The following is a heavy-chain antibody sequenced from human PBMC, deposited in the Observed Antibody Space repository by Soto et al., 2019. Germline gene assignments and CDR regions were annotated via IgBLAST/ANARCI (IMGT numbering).Heavy chain of an antibody. CDR1: GFTFSSYA. CDR3: AKVSRYYDFWSGYSYYYYYMDV. D-gene: IGHD3-3*01. J-gene: IGHJ6*03. CDR2: ISGSGGST. V-gene: IGHV3-23*01. Sequence: EVQLLESGGGLVQPGGSLRLSCAASGFTFSSYAMSWVRQAPGKGLEWVSAISGSGGSTYYADSVKGRFTNSRDNSKNTLYLQMNSLRAEDTAVYYCAKVSRYYDFWSGYSYYYYYMDVWGKGTTVTVSS.